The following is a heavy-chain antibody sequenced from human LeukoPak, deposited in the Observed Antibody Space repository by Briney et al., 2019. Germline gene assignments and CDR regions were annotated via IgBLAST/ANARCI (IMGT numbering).Heavy chain of an antibody. V-gene: IGHV1-2*02. D-gene: IGHD4-11*01. J-gene: IGHJ4*02. CDR3: ARDPSSVTLYFFDH. CDR2: IDANNGDT. Sequence: ASVKVSCKASGYTFRGNYIHWLRQAPGQGLEWMGWIDANNGDTKSAQKFQGRVTMSRDTSISTAYMDLSSLSPDDAAVYYCARDPSSVTLYFFDHWGQGILVTVSS. CDR1: GYTFRGNY.